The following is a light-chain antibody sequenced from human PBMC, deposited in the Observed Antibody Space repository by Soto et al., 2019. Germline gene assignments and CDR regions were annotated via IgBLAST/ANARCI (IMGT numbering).Light chain of an antibody. J-gene: IGKJ5*01. CDR2: DAS. Sequence: EIVLTQSPATLSLSPGERATLSCRASQSVSSDLAWYQQTPGQAPRLLIYDASNRATGIPARFSGSGSGTDFTLTISSLEAEDFAVYYCQQRSNWPPITFGQGTRLEIK. CDR3: QQRSNWPPIT. CDR1: QSVSSD. V-gene: IGKV3-11*01.